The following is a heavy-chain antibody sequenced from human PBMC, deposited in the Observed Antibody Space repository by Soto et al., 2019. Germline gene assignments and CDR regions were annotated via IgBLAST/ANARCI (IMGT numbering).Heavy chain of an antibody. CDR2: IYPGDSDT. D-gene: IGHD3-22*01. J-gene: IGHJ3*02. V-gene: IGHV5-51*01. CDR3: ARPYYYEMSGQPTAIHAFES. CDR1: GYSFTGYW. Sequence: PGESLKISCKGSGYSFTGYWIGWVRQMPVKGLEWMGIIYPGDSDTRYSPSFQGQVTISADKSISTAYLQWSSLKASDTAMYYCARPYYYEMSGQPTAIHAFESWGQRTTVPVSS.